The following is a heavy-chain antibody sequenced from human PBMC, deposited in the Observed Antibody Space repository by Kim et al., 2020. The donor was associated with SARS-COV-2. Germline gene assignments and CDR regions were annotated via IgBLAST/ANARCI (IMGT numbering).Heavy chain of an antibody. D-gene: IGHD3-22*01. Sequence: GGSLRLSCAASGFTFSSYGMHWVRQAPGKGLEWVAVISYDGSNKYYADSVKGRFTISRDNSKNTLYLQMNSLRAEDTAVYYCAKDSLFIPHPYYYDSSGYYVQGFFDYWGQGTLVTVSS. CDR3: AKDSLFIPHPYYYDSSGYYVQGFFDY. CDR1: GFTFSSYG. J-gene: IGHJ4*02. CDR2: ISYDGSNK. V-gene: IGHV3-30*18.